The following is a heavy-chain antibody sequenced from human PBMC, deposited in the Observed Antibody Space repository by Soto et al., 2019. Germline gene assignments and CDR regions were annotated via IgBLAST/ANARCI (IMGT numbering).Heavy chain of an antibody. CDR2: IRYSEST. D-gene: IGHD3-16*01. Sequence: QVQLQQSGPGLVKPSQTLSLTCTVSGDSISSGGYYWTWVRQRPGKGLEWIGYIRYSESTYYNPSLKSHVIVSIDTAKNQFSLRLSSVTAADTAVYFCTRGAWGYAFDVWGQGTMVTVSS. CDR1: GDSISSGGYY. V-gene: IGHV4-31*01. CDR3: TRGAWGYAFDV. J-gene: IGHJ3*01.